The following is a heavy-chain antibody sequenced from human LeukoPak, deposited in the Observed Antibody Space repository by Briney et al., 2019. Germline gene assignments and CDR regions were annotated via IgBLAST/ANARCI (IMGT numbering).Heavy chain of an antibody. CDR2: STGRHI. CDR3: ARDSDSRSRYMDYFDY. J-gene: IGHJ4*02. D-gene: IGHD3-22*01. V-gene: IGHV3-21*01. Sequence: STGRHINYADSMKGRFTISRDNAKNSLYLQMNNLRAEDTAVYYCARDSDSRSRYMDYFDYWGQGALVTVSS.